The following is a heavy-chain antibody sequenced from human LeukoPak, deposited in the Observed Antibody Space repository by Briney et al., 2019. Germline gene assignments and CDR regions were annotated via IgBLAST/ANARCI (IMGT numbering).Heavy chain of an antibody. CDR3: ARDRQWQNY. CDR1: GFTFSSYA. J-gene: IGHJ4*02. V-gene: IGHV3-30*04. D-gene: IGHD6-19*01. CDR2: ISYDGSNK. Sequence: TGGSLRLSCAASGFTFSSYAMHWVRQAPGKGLEWVAVISYDGSNKYYADSVKGRFTISRDNSKNTLYLQMNSLRAEDTAVYYCARDRQWQNYWGQGTLVTVSS.